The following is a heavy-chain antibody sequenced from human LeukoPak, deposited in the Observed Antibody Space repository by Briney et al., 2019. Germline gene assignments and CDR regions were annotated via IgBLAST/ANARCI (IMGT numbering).Heavy chain of an antibody. Sequence: GGSLRLSCEDSVFTFADYGLSWVRQAPGKGPQWVAGINWSGDNTFYADSVKDRFTISRDKTKKTLYLQIDNLRGDDTATYYCARDLSSKWSNLGYWGEGALVTVSS. V-gene: IGHV3-20*04. CDR2: INWSGDNT. CDR3: ARDLSSKWSNLGY. CDR1: VFTFADYG. D-gene: IGHD6-13*01. J-gene: IGHJ4*02.